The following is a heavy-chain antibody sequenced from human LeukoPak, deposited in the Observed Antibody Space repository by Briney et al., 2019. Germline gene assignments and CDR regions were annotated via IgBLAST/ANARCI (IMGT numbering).Heavy chain of an antibody. D-gene: IGHD3-22*01. CDR1: GFTFSNYW. Sequence: GGSLRLSCAASGFTFSNYWMHWVPQAPGKGLVWVSRINSDGINTSYADSVKGRFTISRDNAKNTLNLQMNSLRAEDTAVYYCARDLGQYYDTSDNWFDPWGQGTLVTVSS. J-gene: IGHJ5*02. CDR3: ARDLGQYYDTSDNWFDP. CDR2: INSDGINT. V-gene: IGHV3-74*01.